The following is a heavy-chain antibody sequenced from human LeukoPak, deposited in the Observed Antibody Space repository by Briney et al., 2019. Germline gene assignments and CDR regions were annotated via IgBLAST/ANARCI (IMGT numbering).Heavy chain of an antibody. Sequence: SETLSLTCSVSGGSIRSGNSFWGWIRQPPGERLEWIATIYYNGNTYYNPSLQSRVTISVDTSTNQFSLKLNSVIAADTAVYYCARATAAPSSYFFDHWGQGTLVTVSS. CDR3: ARATAAPSSYFFDH. D-gene: IGHD6-25*01. V-gene: IGHV4-39*07. J-gene: IGHJ4*02. CDR2: IYYNGNT. CDR1: GGSIRSGNSF.